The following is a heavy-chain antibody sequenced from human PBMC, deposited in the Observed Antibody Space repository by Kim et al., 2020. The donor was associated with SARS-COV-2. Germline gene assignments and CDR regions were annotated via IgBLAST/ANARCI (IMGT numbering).Heavy chain of an antibody. D-gene: IGHD6-13*01. V-gene: IGHV3-30*04. Sequence: GGSLRLSCAASGFTFFTYRMHWVRQAPGKGLEWVALISYDGSQYYADSVKGRFTISRDNSENTLYLQMNSLRGEDTAVYYCARGRSTSSRVLYWGQGTLV. CDR3: ARGRSTSSRVLY. CDR2: ISYDGSQ. J-gene: IGHJ4*02. CDR1: GFTFFTYR.